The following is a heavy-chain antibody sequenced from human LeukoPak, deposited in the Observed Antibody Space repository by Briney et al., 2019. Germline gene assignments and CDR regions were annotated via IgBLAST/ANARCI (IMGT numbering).Heavy chain of an antibody. V-gene: IGHV1-2*02. CDR1: GYTFTGYY. J-gene: IGHJ6*02. Sequence: ASVKVSCKASGYTFTGYYMHWVRQAPGQGLEWMGWINPNSGGTNYAQKFQGRVTMTRDTSISTAYMELSRLRSDDTAVYYCAGAAVAATPFWYYYYYGMDVWGQGTTVTVSS. CDR2: INPNSGGT. D-gene: IGHD2-15*01. CDR3: AGAAVAATPFWYYYYYGMDV.